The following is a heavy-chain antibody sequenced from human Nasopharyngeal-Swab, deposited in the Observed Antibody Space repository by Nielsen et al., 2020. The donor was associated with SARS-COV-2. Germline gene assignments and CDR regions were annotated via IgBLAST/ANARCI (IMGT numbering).Heavy chain of an antibody. J-gene: IGHJ3*02. CDR3: ASYTVTTYHAFDI. V-gene: IGHV4-59*08. D-gene: IGHD4-17*01. Sequence: SETLSLTCTVSGGSISSYYWSWIRQPPGKGLEWIGYIYYSGSTNYNPSLKSRVTISVDTSKNQFSLKLSSVTAADTAVYYCASYTVTTYHAFDIWGQGTMSPSLQ. CDR1: GGSISSYY. CDR2: IYYSGST.